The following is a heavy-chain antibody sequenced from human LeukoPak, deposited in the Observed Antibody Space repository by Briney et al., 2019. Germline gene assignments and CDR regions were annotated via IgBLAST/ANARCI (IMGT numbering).Heavy chain of an antibody. CDR2: MYYSGSS. D-gene: IGHD3-22*01. CDR1: GGSISGYY. V-gene: IGHV4-59*12. J-gene: IGHJ2*01. CDR3: ARDPGYYYDSSGYHYWYFDL. Sequence: PSETLSLTCTVSGGSISGYYWNWIRQPPGKGLEWIGYMYYSGSSSYNPSLKSRVTMSVDTSKNQFSLKLSSVTAADTAVYYCARDPGYYYDSSGYHYWYFDLWGRGTLVTVSS.